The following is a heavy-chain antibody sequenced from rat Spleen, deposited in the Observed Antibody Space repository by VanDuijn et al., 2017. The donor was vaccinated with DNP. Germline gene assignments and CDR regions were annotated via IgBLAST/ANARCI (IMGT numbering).Heavy chain of an antibody. Sequence: QVQLKESGPGLVQPSETLSLTCTVSGFSLTSYSVSWVRQPSGKRPEWMGRVWYDGDTALNSALKSRLSISRDTSKSQVFLKMNSLQPEDTGTYYCARQGVYYGGAMDAWGQGTSVTVSS. D-gene: IGHD1-7*01. CDR3: ARQGVYYGGAMDA. CDR1: GFSLTSYS. J-gene: IGHJ4*01. CDR2: VWYDGDT. V-gene: IGHV2S18*01.